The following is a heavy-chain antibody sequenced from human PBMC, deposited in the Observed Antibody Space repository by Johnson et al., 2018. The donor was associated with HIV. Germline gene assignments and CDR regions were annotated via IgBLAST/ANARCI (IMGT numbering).Heavy chain of an antibody. D-gene: IGHD7-27*01. Sequence: QVQLVESGGGVVQPGRSLNLSCAASGFTFRSYAMHWVRQAPGKGLEWVAVISYDGRNKYYADSVKGRFTISRDNSKNMLYLQVNSLRAEDTAVYYCARDQTGVTTIWGQGTMVTVSS. CDR2: ISYDGRNK. CDR1: GFTFRSYA. V-gene: IGHV3-30*04. CDR3: ARDQTGVTTI. J-gene: IGHJ3*02.